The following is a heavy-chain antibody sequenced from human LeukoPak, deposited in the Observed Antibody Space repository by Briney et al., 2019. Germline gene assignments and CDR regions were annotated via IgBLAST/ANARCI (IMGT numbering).Heavy chain of an antibody. CDR1: GGSFGGYD. CDR2: MIDGGST. CDR3: ARGGGYSSGLNWFDP. V-gene: IGHV4-34*01. J-gene: IGHJ5*02. Sequence: SGTLSVTCAVSGGSFGGYDWCWVRERPGEGGGWSGEMIDGGSTNYNTSLKSRVTISVDTSKNQFSRKLSSVTAADTAVDYSARGGGYSSGLNWFDPWGQGTLVTVSS. D-gene: IGHD6-25*01.